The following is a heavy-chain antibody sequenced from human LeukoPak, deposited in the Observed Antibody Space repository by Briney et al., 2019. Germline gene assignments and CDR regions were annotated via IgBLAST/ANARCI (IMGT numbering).Heavy chain of an antibody. CDR3: ARDYYGDYYFDH. J-gene: IGHJ4*02. D-gene: IGHD4-17*01. V-gene: IGHV3-30*03. CDR1: GFTFSSYG. CDR2: ISYDGSNK. Sequence: PGGSLRLSCAASGFTFSSYGMHWVRRAPGKGLEWVAVISYDGSNKYYADSVKGRFTISRDNSKNTLYLQMNSLRAEDTAVYYCARDYYGDYYFDHWGQGTLVTVSS.